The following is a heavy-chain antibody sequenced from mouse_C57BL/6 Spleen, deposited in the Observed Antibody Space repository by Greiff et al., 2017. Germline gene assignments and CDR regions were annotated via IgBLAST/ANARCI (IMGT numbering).Heavy chain of an antibody. D-gene: IGHD1-1*01. Sequence: VQLQQSGAELVRPGASVKLSCTASGFNIKDYYMHWVKQRPEQGLEWIGRIDPEDGDPEYAPKFQGKATMTSDTAYNTAYLQLSSLTSEDTAVYSCTTRYGSSFFDYWGQGTTLTVSS. V-gene: IGHV14-1*01. CDR3: TTRYGSSFFDY. J-gene: IGHJ2*01. CDR1: GFNIKDYY. CDR2: IDPEDGDP.